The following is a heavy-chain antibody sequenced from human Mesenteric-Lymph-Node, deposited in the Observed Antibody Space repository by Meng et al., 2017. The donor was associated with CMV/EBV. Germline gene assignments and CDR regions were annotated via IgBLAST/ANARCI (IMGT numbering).Heavy chain of an antibody. CDR3: ARLGINYYYGMDV. J-gene: IGHJ6*02. D-gene: IGHD7-27*01. V-gene: IGHV3-66*02. CDR2: IYSGGST. CDR1: GFTVSSNY. Sequence: ESLKISCAASGFTVSSNYMSWVRQAPGKGLEWVSVIYSGGSTYYADSVKGRFTISRDNSKNTLYLQMNSLRAEDTALYYCARLGINYYYGMDVWGQGTTVTVSS.